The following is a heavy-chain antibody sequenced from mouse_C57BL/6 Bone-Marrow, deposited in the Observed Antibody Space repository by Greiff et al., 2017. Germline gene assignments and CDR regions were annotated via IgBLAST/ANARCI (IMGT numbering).Heavy chain of an antibody. CDR1: GYTFTEYT. D-gene: IGHD2-3*01. CDR2: FYPGSGSI. V-gene: IGHV1-62-2*01. Sequence: VMLVESGAELVKPGASVKLSCKASGYTFTEYTIHWVKQRSGQGLEWIGWFYPGSGSIKYNEKFKDKATLTADKSSSTVYMELSRLTSEDSAVYFCARHEDDGYYVGAMDYWGQGTSVTGSS. CDR3: ARHEDDGYYVGAMDY. J-gene: IGHJ4*01.